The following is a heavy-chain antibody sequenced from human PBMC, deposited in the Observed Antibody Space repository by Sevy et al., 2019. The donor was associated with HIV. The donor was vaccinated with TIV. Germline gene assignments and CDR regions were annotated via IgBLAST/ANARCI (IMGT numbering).Heavy chain of an antibody. J-gene: IGHJ4*02. D-gene: IGHD2-2*01. CDR1: GFTFSSYT. CDR2: HTSGSSYI. V-gene: IGHV3-21*01. Sequence: GGSLRLSCAASGFTFSSYTMNWVRLAPGKGLEWVSYHTSGSSYIDYADSVKGRFTISRDNAKNSLYLQMNCLRAEDTAVYYCARDRGCSSTSCLLYFDYWGQGSLVTVSS. CDR3: ARDRGCSSTSCLLYFDY.